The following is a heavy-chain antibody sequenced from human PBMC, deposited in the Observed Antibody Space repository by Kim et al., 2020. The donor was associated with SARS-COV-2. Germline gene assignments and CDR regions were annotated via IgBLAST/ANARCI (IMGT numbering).Heavy chain of an antibody. D-gene: IGHD6-19*01. V-gene: IGHV4-59*08. CDR3: ARLGFRSSGWYYYFDY. Sequence: SLKSRVTISVDRSKNQFSLKLSSVTAADTAVYYCARLGFRSSGWYYYFDYWGQGTLVTVSS. J-gene: IGHJ4*02.